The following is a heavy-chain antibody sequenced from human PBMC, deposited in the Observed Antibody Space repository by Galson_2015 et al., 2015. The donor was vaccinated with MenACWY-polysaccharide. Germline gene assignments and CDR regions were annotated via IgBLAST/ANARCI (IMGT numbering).Heavy chain of an antibody. V-gene: IGHV3-30*18. CDR2: ISYDGSNK. Sequence: SLRLSCAVSGFIFSDYAIHWVRQAPGKGLEWLAVISYDGSNKYYLESVRGRFTISRDNSKDMVYLHMNSLSGEGTAVYFCAKDRPLRGLSVFYYGMDVWGRGTTVIVSS. J-gene: IGHJ6*02. D-gene: IGHD3-10*01. CDR3: AKDRPLRGLSVFYYGMDV. CDR1: GFIFSDYA.